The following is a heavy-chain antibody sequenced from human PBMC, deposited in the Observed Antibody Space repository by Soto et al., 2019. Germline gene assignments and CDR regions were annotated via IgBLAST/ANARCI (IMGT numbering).Heavy chain of an antibody. Sequence: QVQLVQSGAEVKKPGASVKVSCKASGYTFTSYGISWVRQAPGQGLEWMGWISAYNGNTNYAQKLQGRVTMTTDTXKXXAYMELRSLRSDETAVYYCARLYCISTSCYLGMDVWGQGTTVTVSS. CDR1: GYTFTSYG. CDR2: ISAYNGNT. D-gene: IGHD2-2*01. J-gene: IGHJ6*02. CDR3: ARLYCISTSCYLGMDV. V-gene: IGHV1-18*01.